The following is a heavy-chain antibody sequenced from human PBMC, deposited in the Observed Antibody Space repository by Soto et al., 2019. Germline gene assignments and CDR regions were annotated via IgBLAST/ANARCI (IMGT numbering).Heavy chain of an antibody. D-gene: IGHD3-3*01. CDR2: IYYSGST. CDR1: GGSISSYY. Sequence: PSETLSLTCTVSGGSISSYYWSWIRQPPGKGLEWIGYIYYSGSTNYNPSLKSRVTISVDTSKNQFSLKLSSVTAADTAVYYCARGHYDFWSGYQNNYMDVCGKGTTVTVSS. CDR3: ARGHYDFWSGYQNNYMDV. V-gene: IGHV4-59*01. J-gene: IGHJ6*03.